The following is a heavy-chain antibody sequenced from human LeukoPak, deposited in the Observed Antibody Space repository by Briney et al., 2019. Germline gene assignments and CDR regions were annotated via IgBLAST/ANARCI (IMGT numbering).Heavy chain of an antibody. CDR2: LYHSDSA. CDR3: ARQHDSYYYYYVDV. CDR1: GYSISNGYY. Sequence: PSETLSLTCAVSGYSISNGYYWAWFRPPPGRGLERIGSLYHSDSAYYNPTLRSRVSMSGDTSKSQFSLTLSFVTAADTAVYYCARQHDSYYYYYVDVWGSGTTVTVSS. J-gene: IGHJ6*03. V-gene: IGHV4-38-2*01.